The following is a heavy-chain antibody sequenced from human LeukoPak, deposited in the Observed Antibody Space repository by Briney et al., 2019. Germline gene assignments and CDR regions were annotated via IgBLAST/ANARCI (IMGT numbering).Heavy chain of an antibody. Sequence: PGGSLRLSCAASGFTFSDFGMHWVRQAPGKGLEWVAVISYDGSNKYYADSVKGRFTISRDNSKNTLYLQMNSLRAEDTAVYYCARGLHFIAAAGTGSHWGQGTLVTVSS. V-gene: IGHV3-30*19. CDR1: GFTFSDFG. D-gene: IGHD6-13*01. CDR2: ISYDGSNK. J-gene: IGHJ4*02. CDR3: ARGLHFIAAAGTGSH.